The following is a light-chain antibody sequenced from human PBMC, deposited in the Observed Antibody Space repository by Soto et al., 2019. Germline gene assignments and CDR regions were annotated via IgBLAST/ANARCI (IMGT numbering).Light chain of an antibody. CDR3: QQYGSSPA. V-gene: IGKV3-20*01. CDR2: GAS. CDR1: QSVSSSY. J-gene: IGKJ4*01. Sequence: EIVLTQSPGTLSLSPGERATLSCRASQSVSSSYLAWYHQKPGQAPRLLFDGASSRATGIPDRFSGSGSGTDFTLTISRLEPEDFAVYYCQQYGSSPAFGGGTKVEIK.